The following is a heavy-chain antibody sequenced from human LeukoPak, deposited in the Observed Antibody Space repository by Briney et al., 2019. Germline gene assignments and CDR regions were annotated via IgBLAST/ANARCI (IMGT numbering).Heavy chain of an antibody. CDR2: INPNSGGT. J-gene: IGHJ2*01. Sequence: ASVKVSCKASGYTFTGYYMHWVRQAPGQGLEWMGWINPNSGGTNYAQKFQGRVTMTRDTSISTAYMELSGLRSDDTAVYYCARVGNSGSYPRYWYFDLWGRGTLVTVSS. CDR1: GYTFTGYY. CDR3: ARVGNSGSYPRYWYFDL. V-gene: IGHV1-2*02. D-gene: IGHD1-26*01.